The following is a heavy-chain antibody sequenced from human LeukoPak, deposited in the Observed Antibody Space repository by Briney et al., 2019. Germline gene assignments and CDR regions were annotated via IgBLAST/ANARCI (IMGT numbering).Heavy chain of an antibody. CDR1: GGSLRIYY. D-gene: IGHD2/OR15-2a*01. V-gene: IGHV4-59*01. Sequence: PSETLSLTCSVSGGSLRIYYWRCIRQPPGKGLEWIGYIYYTGSTNYNPSLKSRVTISLDTSKNQFSLKVNSVAAADTAVYYCARELCTTSTCYFDYWGQGTLVTVSS. J-gene: IGHJ4*02. CDR2: IYYTGST. CDR3: ARELCTTSTCYFDY.